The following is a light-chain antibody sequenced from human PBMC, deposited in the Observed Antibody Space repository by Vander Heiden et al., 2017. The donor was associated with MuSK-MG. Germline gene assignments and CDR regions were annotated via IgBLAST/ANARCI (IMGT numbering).Light chain of an antibody. J-gene: IGLJ1*01. CDR1: SSDVGTYKY. V-gene: IGLV2-14*01. Sequence: QSALTQPASVSGSPGQSITISCTGTSSDVGTYKYVSWYQHHPGKAPKLMIYEVSNRPPGVSNRFSGSKSGNTASLTISGLQAEDEADYYCSSYTSSSTRVFGTGTKVTVL. CDR2: EVS. CDR3: SSYTSSSTRV.